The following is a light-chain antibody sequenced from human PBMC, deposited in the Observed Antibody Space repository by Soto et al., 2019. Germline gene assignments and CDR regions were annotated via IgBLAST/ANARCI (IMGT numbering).Light chain of an antibody. J-gene: IGLJ2*01. CDR2: DVS. V-gene: IGLV2-14*03. Sequence: QSALTQPASVSGSPGQSITVSCIGTSSDVGGYNYVSWYQQHPGKAPKLMIHDVSSRPSGVSKRFSGSKSGNTASLTISGLQAEDEAYYYCSSYASSNTQVFGGGTKVTVL. CDR3: SSYASSNTQV. CDR1: SSDVGGYNY.